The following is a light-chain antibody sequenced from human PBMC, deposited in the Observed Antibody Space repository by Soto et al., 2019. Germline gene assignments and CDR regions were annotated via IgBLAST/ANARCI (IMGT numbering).Light chain of an antibody. J-gene: IGKJ2*02. CDR3: QQYNNWPPGT. V-gene: IGKV3-15*01. Sequence: DIVMTQSPATLSVSPGEKATLSCRASQSVSSNLAWYQQKPGQAPRLLIYGASTRATVIPARFSGSGSGTEFTLTISSLQSEDFAGYYCQQYNNWPPGTFGQGTKLEIK. CDR1: QSVSSN. CDR2: GAS.